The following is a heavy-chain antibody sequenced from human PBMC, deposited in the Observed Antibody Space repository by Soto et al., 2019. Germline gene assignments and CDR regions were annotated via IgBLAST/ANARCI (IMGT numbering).Heavy chain of an antibody. J-gene: IGHJ6*02. CDR1: GFTFSSYA. CDR2: ISGSGGST. CDR3: AKDAEEQLEYDYYDGIDV. Sequence: EVQLLESGGGLVQPGGSLRLSCAASGFTFSSYAMSWVRQAPGKGLEWVSAISGSGGSTYYADSVKGRFTISRDNSKNTLYLQMNSLRAEDTAVYYCAKDAEEQLEYDYYDGIDVWGQGTTVNVSS. D-gene: IGHD6-6*01. V-gene: IGHV3-23*01.